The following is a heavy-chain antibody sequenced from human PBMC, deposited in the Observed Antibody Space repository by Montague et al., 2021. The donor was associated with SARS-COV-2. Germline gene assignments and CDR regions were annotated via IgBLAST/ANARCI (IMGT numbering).Heavy chain of an antibody. Sequence: SETLSLTCTVSGGSVSSSSYYWGWIRQPPGKGLEWIGSISYSGATYYKPSLKSRVAVSVDTPKNQFSLKLTSVTAADTAIYYCARHDLTDYISGWYWSGPIDYWGQGTLVTVSP. V-gene: IGHV4-39*01. CDR1: GGSVSSSSYY. CDR2: ISYSGAT. D-gene: IGHD6-19*01. J-gene: IGHJ4*02. CDR3: ARHDLTDYISGWYWSGPIDY.